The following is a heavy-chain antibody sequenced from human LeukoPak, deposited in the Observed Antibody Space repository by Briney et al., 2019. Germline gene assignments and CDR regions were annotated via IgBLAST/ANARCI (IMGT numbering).Heavy chain of an antibody. D-gene: IGHD3-22*01. J-gene: IGHJ4*02. CDR2: FYITGGSA. CDR1: GDSISNYY. V-gene: IGHV4-4*07. Sequence: SETLSLTCTVSGDSISNYYWSWIRQPAGEGLEWIGRFYITGGSANYNPSLNNRVTMSVDTSKSQFSLRLNSVTAADTAIYYCARNRYYSDGSGYVHDYWGQGTLVTVSS. CDR3: ARNRYYSDGSGYVHDY.